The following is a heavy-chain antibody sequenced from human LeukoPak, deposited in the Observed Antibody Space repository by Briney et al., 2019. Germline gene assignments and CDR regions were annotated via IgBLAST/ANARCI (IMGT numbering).Heavy chain of an antibody. CDR3: AKCSDTCYANAFDI. CDR2: ISGSGSST. V-gene: IGHV3-23*01. D-gene: IGHD2-2*01. Sequence: GGSLRLSCAASGFTFRSYGFHWVRQAPGKGLEWVSAISGSGSSTEYADSVKGRFTISRDNSKNTMYLQMSSLRVEDTAVYYCAKCSDTCYANAFDIWGQGTTVTVFS. J-gene: IGHJ3*02. CDR1: GFTFRSYG.